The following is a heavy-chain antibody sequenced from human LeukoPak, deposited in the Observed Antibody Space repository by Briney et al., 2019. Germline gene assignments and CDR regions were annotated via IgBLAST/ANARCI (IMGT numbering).Heavy chain of an antibody. D-gene: IGHD6-19*01. CDR2: ISSSSSYI. J-gene: IGHJ4*02. CDR3: ARAGQWLGNFDY. CDR1: GFTFSSYS. V-gene: IGHV3-21*01. Sequence: GGSLRLSCAASGFTFSSYSMNWVRQAPGKGLEWVSSISSSSSYIYYADSVKGRFTISRDNAKNSPYLQMNSLRAEDTAVYYCARAGQWLGNFDYWGQGTLVTVSS.